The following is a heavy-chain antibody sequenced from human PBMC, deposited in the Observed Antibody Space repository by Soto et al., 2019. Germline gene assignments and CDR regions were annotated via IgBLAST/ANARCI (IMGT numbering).Heavy chain of an antibody. V-gene: IGHV4-59*08. CDR2: IYYSGST. J-gene: IGHJ3*02. CDR1: GGSIGSYY. CDR3: ARWRYAFDI. Sequence: SETLSLTCTVSGGSIGSYYWSWIRQPPGKGLEWIGYIYYSGSTNYNPSLKSRVTISVDTSKNQFSLKLSSVTAADTAVYYCARWRYAFDIWGQGTMVTVS.